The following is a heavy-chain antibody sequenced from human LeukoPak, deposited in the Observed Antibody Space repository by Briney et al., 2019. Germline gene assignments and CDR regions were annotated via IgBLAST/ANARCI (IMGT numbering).Heavy chain of an antibody. V-gene: IGHV4-39*01. CDR3: ARHDSSGYSDAFDI. CDR1: GGSISSSSYY. J-gene: IGHJ3*02. D-gene: IGHD3-22*01. Sequence: SETLSLTCTVSGGSISSSSYYWGWIRQPPGKGLEWIGSIYYSGSTYYNPSLKSRVTISVDTSKNQFSLKLSSATAADTAVYYCARHDSSGYSDAFDIWGQGTMVTVSS. CDR2: IYYSGST.